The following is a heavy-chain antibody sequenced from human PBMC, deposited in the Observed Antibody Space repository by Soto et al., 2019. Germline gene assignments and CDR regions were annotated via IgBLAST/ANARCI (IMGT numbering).Heavy chain of an antibody. D-gene: IGHD3-9*01. Sequence: SETLSLTCTVSGGSISSSSYYWGWIRHPPGKGLEWIGSIYYSGSTYYNPSLKSRVTISVDTSKNQFSLKLSSVTAADTAVYYCARVAYYDILTGYYNPRDKYYLAVWGKGTTVTVSS. CDR1: GGSISSSSYY. J-gene: IGHJ6*03. CDR2: IYYSGST. V-gene: IGHV4-39*01. CDR3: ARVAYYDILTGYYNPRDKYYLAV.